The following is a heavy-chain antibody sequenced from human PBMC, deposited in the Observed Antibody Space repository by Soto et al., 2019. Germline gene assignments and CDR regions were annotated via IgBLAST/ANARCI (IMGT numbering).Heavy chain of an antibody. CDR1: GYTFTGYY. D-gene: IGHD6-13*01. V-gene: IGHV1-2*02. CDR2: INPNSGGT. Sequence: ASVKVSCKASGYTFTGYYMHWVRQAPGQGLEWMGWINPNSGGTNYAQKFQGRVTMTRDTSISTAYMELSRLRSDDTAVYYCATGGLYSSSWYYYYYGMDVWGQGTTVTVSS. J-gene: IGHJ6*02. CDR3: ATGGLYSSSWYYYYYGMDV.